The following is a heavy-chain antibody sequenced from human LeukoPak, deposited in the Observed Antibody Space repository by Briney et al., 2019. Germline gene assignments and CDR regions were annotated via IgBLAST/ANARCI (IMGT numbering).Heavy chain of an antibody. CDR3: AKDNNGVPGT. CDR1: GFTFSISG. Sequence: PGGSLRLSCAASGFTFSISGIHWARQAPGKGLEWVAVISYDGSNKYYADSVKGRFTISRDNSKNTLYLQMNSLRAGDTAVYYCAKDNNGVPGTWGQGTQVTVSS. CDR2: ISYDGSNK. J-gene: IGHJ5*02. D-gene: IGHD2-8*01. V-gene: IGHV3-30*18.